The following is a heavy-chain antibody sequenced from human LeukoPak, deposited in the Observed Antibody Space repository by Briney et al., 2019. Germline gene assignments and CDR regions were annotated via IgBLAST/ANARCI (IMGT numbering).Heavy chain of an antibody. J-gene: IGHJ1*01. CDR2: IRSKAYGGTT. CDR3: TTLNSGSYYTALMTEYFQH. V-gene: IGHV3-49*03. CDR1: GFTFGDYA. D-gene: IGHD3-10*01. Sequence: GGSLRLSCTASGFTFGDYAMSWFRQAPGKGLEWVGFIRSKAYGGTTEYAASVKGRFTISRDDSKSIAYLQMNSLKTEDTAVYYCTTLNSGSYYTALMTEYFQHWGQGTLVTVSS.